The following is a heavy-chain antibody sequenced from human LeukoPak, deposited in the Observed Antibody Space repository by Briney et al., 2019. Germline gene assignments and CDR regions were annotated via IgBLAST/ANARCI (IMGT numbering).Heavy chain of an antibody. CDR2: IRYDGSNK. Sequence: GGSLRLSCAASGFTFSSYGMHWVRQAPGKGLEWVAFIRYDGSNKYYADSVKGRFTISRDSSKNTLYLQMNSLRAEDTAVYYCAKDALQDGSYPYYFDYWGQGTLVTVSS. V-gene: IGHV3-30*02. CDR1: GFTFSSYG. D-gene: IGHD1-26*01. J-gene: IGHJ4*02. CDR3: AKDALQDGSYPYYFDY.